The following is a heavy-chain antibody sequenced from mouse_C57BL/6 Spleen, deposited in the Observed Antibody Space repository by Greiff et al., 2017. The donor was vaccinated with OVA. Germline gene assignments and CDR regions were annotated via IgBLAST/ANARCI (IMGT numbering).Heavy chain of an antibody. V-gene: IGHV6-3*01. CDR2: IRLKSDNYAT. J-gene: IGHJ3*01. CDR3: TGPDWFAY. CDR1: GFTFSNYW. Sequence: EVKVEESGGGLVQPGGSMKLSCVASGFTFSNYWMNWVRQSPEQGLEWVAQIRLKSDNYATHYAESVKGRFTISRDDSKSSVYLQMNNLRAEDTGIYYCTGPDWFAYWGQGTLVTVSA.